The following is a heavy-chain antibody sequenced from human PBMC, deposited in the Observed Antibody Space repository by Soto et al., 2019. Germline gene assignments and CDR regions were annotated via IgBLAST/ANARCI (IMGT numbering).Heavy chain of an antibody. CDR2: ITTYNGNT. CDR1: RYIFTNYG. Sequence: ASVKVSCKAVRYIFTNYGVSWVRQAPGQGLEWMGWITTYNGNTEYAQKFLGRVTMTTDASTSTAYMELGSLRSDDTAIYYCARALTGYGMDVWGQGTTVTSP. CDR3: ARALTGYGMDV. V-gene: IGHV1-18*01. J-gene: IGHJ6*02.